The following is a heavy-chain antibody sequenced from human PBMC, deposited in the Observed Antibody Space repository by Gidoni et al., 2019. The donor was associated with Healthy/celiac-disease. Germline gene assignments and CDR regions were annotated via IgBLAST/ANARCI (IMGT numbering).Heavy chain of an antibody. CDR3: ARGGLHYYDSSGYYNNWFDP. Sequence: QLQLQESGPGLVKPSETLSLTCTVPGGSISSSSYYWRWIRQPPGKGLEWIGSIYYVGSTYYNPSLKSRVTISVDTSKNQFSLKLSSVTAADTAVYYCARGGLHYYDSSGYYNNWFDPWGQGTLVTVSS. CDR1: GGSISSSSYY. J-gene: IGHJ5*02. D-gene: IGHD3-22*01. CDR2: IYYVGST. V-gene: IGHV4-39*01.